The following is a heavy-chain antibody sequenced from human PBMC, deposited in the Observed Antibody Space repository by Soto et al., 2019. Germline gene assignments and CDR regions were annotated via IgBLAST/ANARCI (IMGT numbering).Heavy chain of an antibody. D-gene: IGHD3-16*01. CDR1: GGPSSGSY. CDR2: INHSGST. Sequence: VQFRRWGPGLLSPSEPLSPTCPVFGGPSSGSYGSGSAHPPGKGLEWIGEINHSGSTNYNPSLKSRVTISVDTSKNQFSLKLSSVTAADTAVYYCARRAKGGYFDLWGRGTLVTVSS. J-gene: IGHJ2*01. CDR3: ARRAKGGYFDL. V-gene: IGHV4-34*01.